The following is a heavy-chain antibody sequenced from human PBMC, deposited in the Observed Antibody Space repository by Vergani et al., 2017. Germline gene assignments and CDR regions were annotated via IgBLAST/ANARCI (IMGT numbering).Heavy chain of an antibody. CDR1: GFTFSSYG. Sequence: QVQLVESGGGVVQPGRSLRLSCAASGFTFSSYGMHWVRQAPGKGLEWVAVISYDGSNKYYADSVKGRFTISRDNAKNSRYLQMNSLRAEDTAVYYCARSTSGSHYYYYYMDVWGKGTTVTGSS. CDR2: ISYDGSNK. CDR3: ARSTSGSHYYYYYMDV. D-gene: IGHD1-26*01. J-gene: IGHJ6*03. V-gene: IGHV3-30*03.